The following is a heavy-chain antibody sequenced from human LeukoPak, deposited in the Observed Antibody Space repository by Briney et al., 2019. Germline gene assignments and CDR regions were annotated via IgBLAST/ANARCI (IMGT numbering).Heavy chain of an antibody. V-gene: IGHV3-30*12. CDR2: VLYDGTNK. D-gene: IGHD3-22*01. Sequence: GGSLRLSCAASGFTFSSYGMHWVRQAPGKGLEWVAFVLYDGTNKYYADSVKGRFTISRDNSKNTLYLQMNSLRTEDTAVYYCARMTYYYDTTYYYISFFDYWGQGTLVSVSS. J-gene: IGHJ4*02. CDR3: ARMTYYYDTTYYYISFFDY. CDR1: GFTFSSYG.